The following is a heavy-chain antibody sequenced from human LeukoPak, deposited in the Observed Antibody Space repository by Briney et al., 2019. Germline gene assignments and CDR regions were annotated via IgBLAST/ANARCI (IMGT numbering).Heavy chain of an antibody. D-gene: IGHD3-16*01. CDR1: GGSISSNNYY. CDR3: ATWGTAKTGFDY. Sequence: PSETLSLTCTVSGGSISSNNYYWGWIRQPPGKGLEWIGSIYYSGSPYYNPSLKSRVTISVDTSKNQFSLRLRSVTAADTAVYYCATWGTAKTGFDYWGQGTLVTVSS. V-gene: IGHV4-39*01. J-gene: IGHJ4*02. CDR2: IYYSGSP.